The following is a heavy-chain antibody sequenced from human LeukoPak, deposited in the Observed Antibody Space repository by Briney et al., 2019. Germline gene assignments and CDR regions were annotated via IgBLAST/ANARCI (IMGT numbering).Heavy chain of an antibody. CDR1: GGSISSGSYY. V-gene: IGHV4-61*02. CDR2: IYTSGST. J-gene: IGHJ4*02. CDR3: ARERKSLIAVAGIDNDY. D-gene: IGHD6-19*01. Sequence: SETLSLTCTISGGSISSGSYYWSWIRQPAGKGLEWIGRIYTSGSTNYNPSLKSRVTISVDTSKNQFSLKLSSVTAADMAVYYCARERKSLIAVAGIDNDYWGQGTLVTVSS.